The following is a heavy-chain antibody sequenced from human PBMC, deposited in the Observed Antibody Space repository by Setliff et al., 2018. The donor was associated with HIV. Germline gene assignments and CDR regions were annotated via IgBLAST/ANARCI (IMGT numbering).Heavy chain of an antibody. CDR2: ISGSGSTI. V-gene: IGHV3-48*03. CDR3: ARGLNYYGSGSYGHNWFDP. Sequence: PGGSLRLSCAASGFTFSSYEMNWVRQAPGKGLEWIAYISGSGSTIYYADSVKGRITISRDNAKNSLYLQMNSLRGEDTAVYYCARGLNYYGSGSYGHNWFDPWGQGTLVTVSS. J-gene: IGHJ5*02. CDR1: GFTFSSYE. D-gene: IGHD3-10*01.